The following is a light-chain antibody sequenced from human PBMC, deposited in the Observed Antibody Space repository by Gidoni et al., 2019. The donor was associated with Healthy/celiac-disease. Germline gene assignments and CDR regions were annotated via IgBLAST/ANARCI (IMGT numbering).Light chain of an antibody. CDR2: EVS. CDR1: SSDVGGYNY. CDR3: SSYAGSNKVV. Sequence: QSVLTQPPSVSGSPGQSVTISCTGTSSDVGGYNYVSWYQQHPGKAPKLMIYEVSKRPSGVPDRFSGSKSGNTASLTVSGLQAEDEADYYCSSYAGSNKVVFGGGTKLTVL. V-gene: IGLV2-8*01. J-gene: IGLJ2*01.